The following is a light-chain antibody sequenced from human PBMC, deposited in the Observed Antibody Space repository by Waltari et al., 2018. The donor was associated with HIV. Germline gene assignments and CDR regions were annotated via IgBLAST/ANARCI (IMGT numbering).Light chain of an antibody. CDR2: GTS. J-gene: IGKJ3*01. CDR3: QQYGDSLT. Sequence: EIVLTQSPGTLSLSPGETTTLSCRASRSVSSSYLAWYQQKPGQAPRLFIYGTSSRATGIPYRFSGSGSGTDFSLTISRLEPEDFAVYYCQQYGDSLTFGPGTKVDIK. CDR1: RSVSSSY. V-gene: IGKV3-20*01.